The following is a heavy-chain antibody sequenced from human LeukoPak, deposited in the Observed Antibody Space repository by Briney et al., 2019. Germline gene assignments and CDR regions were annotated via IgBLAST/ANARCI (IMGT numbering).Heavy chain of an antibody. CDR2: IYHSGST. D-gene: IGHD6-19*01. CDR1: GGSISSGGYY. Sequence: SQTLSLTCTVSGGSISSGGYYWSWIRQPPGKGLEWIGYIYHSGSTNYNPSLKSRVTISVDTSKNQFSLKLSSVTAADTAVYYCASGIGSGWERRGLNYFDYWGQGTLVTVSS. CDR3: ASGIGSGWERRGLNYFDY. J-gene: IGHJ4*02. V-gene: IGHV4-30-2*02.